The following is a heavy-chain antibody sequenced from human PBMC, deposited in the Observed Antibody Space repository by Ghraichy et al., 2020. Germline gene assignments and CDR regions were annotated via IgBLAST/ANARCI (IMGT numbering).Heavy chain of an antibody. CDR2: LSATT. CDR3: VKDWGNYGSGSYDYFDY. V-gene: IGHV3-23*01. Sequence: GGSLRLSCAASGFTFSSYAMSWVRQAPGKGLEWVSTLSATTYYADSVKGRFTISRDNSRSTLYVQMSSLRADDTAIYYCVKDWGNYGSGSYDYFDYWGQGTLVTVSS. J-gene: IGHJ4*02. D-gene: IGHD3-10*01. CDR1: GFTFSSYA.